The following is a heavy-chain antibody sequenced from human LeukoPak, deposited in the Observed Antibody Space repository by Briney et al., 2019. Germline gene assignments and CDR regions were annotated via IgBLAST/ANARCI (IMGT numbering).Heavy chain of an antibody. J-gene: IGHJ3*02. Sequence: ASVKVSCKASGYTFTSYGISWVRQAPGQGLEWMGWINPNSGGTNYAQKFQGRVTMTRDTSISTAYMELRSLRSDDTAVYYCARDYDILTGYGAFDIWGQGTMVTVSS. CDR2: INPNSGGT. V-gene: IGHV1-2*02. D-gene: IGHD3-9*01. CDR1: GYTFTSYG. CDR3: ARDYDILTGYGAFDI.